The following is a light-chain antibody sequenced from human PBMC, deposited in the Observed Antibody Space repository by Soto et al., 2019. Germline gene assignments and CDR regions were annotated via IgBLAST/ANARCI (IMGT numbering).Light chain of an antibody. CDR2: AES. CDR1: QSISSY. J-gene: IGKJ1*01. Sequence: DLQMTQSPSSLSSSLGDSVTITCRASQSISSYLNWYQQKTGKAPKLLIYAESSLQSGVPSRLSGSGSGTDLNLTISSLQPEDFATYYCQQSYSTLWTCGQGTKVDIK. V-gene: IGKV1-39*01. CDR3: QQSYSTLWT.